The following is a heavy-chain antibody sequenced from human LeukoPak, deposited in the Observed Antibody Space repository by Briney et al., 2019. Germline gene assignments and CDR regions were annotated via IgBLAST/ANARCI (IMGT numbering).Heavy chain of an antibody. J-gene: IGHJ4*02. CDR1: GFTFSAYG. Sequence: GRSLRLSCVTSGFTFSAYGLHWVRQAPGKGLEWVAVISFDGSEKYYADSVKGRFTISTDYSRNTLYLEMNSLRADDTAVYFCARYQLQYCSTTSCYVFDSWGQGTPVTVSS. D-gene: IGHD2-2*01. V-gene: IGHV3-30*19. CDR2: ISFDGSEK. CDR3: ARYQLQYCSTTSCYVFDS.